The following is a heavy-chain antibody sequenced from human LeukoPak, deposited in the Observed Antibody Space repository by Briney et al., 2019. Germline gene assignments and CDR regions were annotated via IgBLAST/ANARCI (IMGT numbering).Heavy chain of an antibody. J-gene: IGHJ4*02. Sequence: PGGSLRLSCAASGFTFRIYSMSWVRQAPGKGLEWVSVIVGSGDGTYYADSVKGRFTISRDNSKNTLSLQMNSLRAEDTAIYYCARRGYCSGGTWYYHFDYWGQGTLVTVSS. CDR2: IVGSGDGT. V-gene: IGHV3-23*01. CDR1: GFTFRIYS. D-gene: IGHD2-15*01. CDR3: ARRGYCSGGTWYYHFDY.